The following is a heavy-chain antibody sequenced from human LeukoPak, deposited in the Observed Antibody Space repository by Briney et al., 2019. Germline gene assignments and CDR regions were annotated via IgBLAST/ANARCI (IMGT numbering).Heavy chain of an antibody. CDR2: ISSSSSYI. Sequence: PGGSLRLSCAASGFTFSSYSMNWVRQAPGKGLEWVSSISSSSSYIYYADSVKGRFTISRDNAKNSLYLQMNSLRAEDTAVYYCAKVGWGNGSGSQALDYWGQGTLVTVSS. D-gene: IGHD3-10*01. CDR3: AKVGWGNGSGSQALDY. CDR1: GFTFSSYS. V-gene: IGHV3-21*04. J-gene: IGHJ4*02.